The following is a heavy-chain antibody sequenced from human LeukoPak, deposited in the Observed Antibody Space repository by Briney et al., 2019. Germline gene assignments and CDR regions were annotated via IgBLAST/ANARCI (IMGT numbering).Heavy chain of an antibody. D-gene: IGHD3-16*02. CDR3: ARDCMITFGGVIAYNWFDP. V-gene: IGHV4-39*07. CDR1: GGSITSSSYY. Sequence: SETLSLTCTVSGGSITSSSYYWGWIRQPPGKGLQWIGSIYYSGSTYYNPSLKSRVTISVDTSKNQFSLKLSSVTAADTAVYYCARDCMITFGGVIAYNWFDPWGQGTLVTASS. J-gene: IGHJ5*02. CDR2: IYYSGST.